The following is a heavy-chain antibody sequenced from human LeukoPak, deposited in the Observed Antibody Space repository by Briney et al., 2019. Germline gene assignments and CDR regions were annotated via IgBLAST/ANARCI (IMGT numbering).Heavy chain of an antibody. CDR2: ISSSSSTI. Sequence: PGGSLRLSCAASGFTFSSYSMNWVRQAPGKGLEWVSYISSSSSTIYYADSVKGRFTISRDDAKNSVYLQMNSLRADDTAVYYCARGRPHGNDYWGQGTLVTVSS. J-gene: IGHJ4*02. V-gene: IGHV3-48*01. CDR3: ARGRPHGNDY. CDR1: GFTFSSYS. D-gene: IGHD4-23*01.